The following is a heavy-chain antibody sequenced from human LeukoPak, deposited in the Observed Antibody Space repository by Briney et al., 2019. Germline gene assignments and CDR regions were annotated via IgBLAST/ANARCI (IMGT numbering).Heavy chain of an antibody. Sequence: SETLSLTCTVSGGSISSYYWSWIRQPPGKGLEWIGYIYYSGSTNYNPSLKSRVTISVDTSKNQFSLKLSSVTAADTAVYYCARRYYYGSGRGPDYWGQGTLVTVSS. CDR1: GGSISSYY. CDR3: ARRYYYGSGRGPDY. CDR2: IYYSGST. V-gene: IGHV4-59*08. J-gene: IGHJ4*02. D-gene: IGHD3-10*01.